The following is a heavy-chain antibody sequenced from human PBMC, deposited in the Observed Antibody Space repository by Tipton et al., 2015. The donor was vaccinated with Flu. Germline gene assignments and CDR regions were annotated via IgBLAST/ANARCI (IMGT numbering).Heavy chain of an antibody. CDR2: IHQSGTT. CDR1: GDSIGSDYF. D-gene: IGHD3-22*01. J-gene: IGHJ5*01. V-gene: IGHV4-38-2*01. Sequence: TLSLTCSVSGDSIGSDYFWGWIRQPPGKGLEWIGSIHQSGTTYYKSSLKSRATISVDTSKNQFSLKLSSVTAADTAVYYCAMYYYDSSAYYSQGWFDYWGQGTLVTVSS. CDR3: AMYYYDSSAYYSQGWFDY.